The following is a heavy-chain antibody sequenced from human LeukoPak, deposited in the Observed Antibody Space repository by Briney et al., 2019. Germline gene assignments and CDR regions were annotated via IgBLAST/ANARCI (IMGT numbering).Heavy chain of an antibody. J-gene: IGHJ3*02. CDR1: GYTFTSNY. Sequence: ASVKVSCKASGYTFTSNYIHWVRQAPGQGLEWMEMIYPRDGSTSYAQKFQGRVTITADESTSTAYMELSSLRSEDTAVYYCARVMFRYNWNDGDNAFDIWGQGTMVTVSS. CDR2: IYPRDGST. V-gene: IGHV1-46*01. CDR3: ARVMFRYNWNDGDNAFDI. D-gene: IGHD1-1*01.